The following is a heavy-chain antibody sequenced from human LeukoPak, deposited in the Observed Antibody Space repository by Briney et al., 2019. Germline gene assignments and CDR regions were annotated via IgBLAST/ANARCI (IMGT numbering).Heavy chain of an antibody. J-gene: IGHJ4*02. CDR2: IKEDGSEK. CDR1: GSTFSTYW. D-gene: IGHD2-15*01. CDR3: AGDRRYSTHLFDY. Sequence: GGSLRLSCAASGSTFSTYWMSWVRQAPGKGLEWVANIKEDGSEKYYVDSVKGRFTISRDNAKNSLYLQMNSLRAEDTAVYYCAGDRRYSTHLFDYWGQGTLVTVSS. V-gene: IGHV3-7*01.